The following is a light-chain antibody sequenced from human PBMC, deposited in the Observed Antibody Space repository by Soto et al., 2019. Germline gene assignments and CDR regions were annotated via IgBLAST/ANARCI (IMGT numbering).Light chain of an antibody. CDR1: QFISNS. Sequence: DIVISQSPATLSVYPGERVTLSCRASQFISNSLAWYQQRPGQPPRLLIYGASTRAAGISARFSGSGSGTEFTLTISSLQSEDFAVYYCQQSSNWPRTFAQGTKVDIK. V-gene: IGKV3-15*01. CDR3: QQSSNWPRT. CDR2: GAS. J-gene: IGKJ1*01.